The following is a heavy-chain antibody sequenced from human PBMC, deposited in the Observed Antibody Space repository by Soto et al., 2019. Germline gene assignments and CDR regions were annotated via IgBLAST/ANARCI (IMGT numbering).Heavy chain of an antibody. CDR2: IIPIFGTA. D-gene: IGHD2-15*01. CDR1: RGTFTSYA. Sequence: SVKVSCKASRGTFTSYAISWVRQPPGQGLEWMGGIIPIFGTANYAQKFQGRVTITADKSTSTAYMELSSLRSEDTAVYYCAGLAHSLGGTLPIHSSFVYWRQ. V-gene: IGHV1-69*06. CDR3: AGLAHSLGGTLPIHSSFVY. J-gene: IGHJ4*02.